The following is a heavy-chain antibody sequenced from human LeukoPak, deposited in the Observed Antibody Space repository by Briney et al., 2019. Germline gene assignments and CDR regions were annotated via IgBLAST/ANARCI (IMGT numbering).Heavy chain of an antibody. CDR3: TRRLVVVPAAIRDY. CDR1: GFTFSNAW. J-gene: IGHJ4*02. D-gene: IGHD2-2*02. V-gene: IGHV3-15*01. Sequence: PGGSLRLSCAASGFTFSNAWMSWVRQAPGKGLEWVGRIKSKTDGGTTDYAAPAKGRFTISRDDSKNTLYLQMNSLKTEDTAVYYCTRRLVVVPAAIRDYWGQGTLVTVSS. CDR2: IKSKTDGGTT.